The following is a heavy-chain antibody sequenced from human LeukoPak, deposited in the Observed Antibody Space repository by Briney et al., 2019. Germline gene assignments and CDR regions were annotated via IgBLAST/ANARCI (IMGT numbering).Heavy chain of an antibody. CDR3: ARLYYDNSGYPDY. V-gene: IGHV5-51*01. Sequence: GESLKISCKGSGYSFNRYWIGWVRQMPGKGLEWMGIIYPGDSDTRYSPSFQGQVTISADKSISTAYLQWSSLKASDTAMYYCARLYYDNSGYPDYWGQGTLVTVSS. J-gene: IGHJ4*02. CDR1: GYSFNRYW. CDR2: IYPGDSDT. D-gene: IGHD3-22*01.